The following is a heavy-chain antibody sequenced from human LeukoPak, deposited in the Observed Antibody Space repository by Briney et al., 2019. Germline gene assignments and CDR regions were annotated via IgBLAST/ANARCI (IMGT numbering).Heavy chain of an antibody. CDR2: ISSSGSTI. D-gene: IGHD3-10*01. CDR1: GFTFSSYE. V-gene: IGHV3-48*03. J-gene: IGHJ4*02. CDR3: ARDGKGRNRIGYYFDY. Sequence: GGSLRLSCAASGFTFSSYEMNWVRQAPGEGLEWVSYISSSGSTIYYAASVKGRFTISRDNAKNSLYLQMNSLRAEDTAVYYCARDGKGRNRIGYYFDYWGQGTLVTVSS.